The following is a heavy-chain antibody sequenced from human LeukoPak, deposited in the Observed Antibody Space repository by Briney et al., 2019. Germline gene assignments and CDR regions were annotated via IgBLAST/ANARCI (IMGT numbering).Heavy chain of an antibody. CDR1: GGTFNNYA. CDR3: ALGSRGVMTDWFDP. CDR2: IIPMFGTA. D-gene: IGHD3-10*01. V-gene: IGHV1-69*01. Sequence: SVKVSCKASGGTFNNYAISWVRQAPGQGLEWIGGIIPMFGTASYAQKYQGRVTITADESTSTAHIELSSLRSEDTAMYYCALGSRGVMTDWFDPWGQGTLVTVSS. J-gene: IGHJ5*02.